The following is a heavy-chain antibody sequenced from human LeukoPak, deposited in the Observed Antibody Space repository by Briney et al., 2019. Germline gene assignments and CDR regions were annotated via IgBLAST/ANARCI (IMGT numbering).Heavy chain of an antibody. V-gene: IGHV4-30-4*07. Sequence: PSQTLSLTCDVSGDSISSGGYSWSWVRQPPGKGLEWIGYIYSSGRSYYNPSLRSRVTISIDTSKNEFSLKVTSVTAADTAVYYCARDPYDSGIWGQGTLVTVSS. J-gene: IGHJ4*02. CDR2: IYSSGRS. CDR3: ARDPYDSGI. D-gene: IGHD3-10*01. CDR1: GDSISSGGYS.